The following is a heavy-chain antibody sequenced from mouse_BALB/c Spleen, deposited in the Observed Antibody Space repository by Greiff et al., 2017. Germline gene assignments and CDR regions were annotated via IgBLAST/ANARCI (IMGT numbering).Heavy chain of an antibody. V-gene: IGHV1-54*01. CDR1: GYAFTNYL. CDR3: ARSGYRNYCDY. CDR2: INPGSGGT. Sequence: QVQLKQSGAELVRPGTSVKVSCKASGYAFTNYLIEWVKQRPGQGLEWIGVINPGSGGTNYNEKFKGKATLTADKSSSTAYMQLSSLTSDDSAVYFCARSGYRNYCDYWGQGTTLTVSS. D-gene: IGHD2-14*01. J-gene: IGHJ2*01.